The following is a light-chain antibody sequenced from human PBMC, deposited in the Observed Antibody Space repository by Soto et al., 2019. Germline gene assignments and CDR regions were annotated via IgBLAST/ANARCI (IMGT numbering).Light chain of an antibody. CDR3: QSYDSSLSAV. CDR1: SSNIGAGYD. J-gene: IGLJ2*01. V-gene: IGLV1-40*01. CDR2: GNS. Sequence: QSVLTQPPSVSGAPGQRVTISCTGSSSNIGAGYDVHWYQQLPGTAPKLLIYGNSNRPSGVPDRFSGSKSGTSASLAITGLQAADEADYYCQSYDSSLSAVFGGGTKLTV.